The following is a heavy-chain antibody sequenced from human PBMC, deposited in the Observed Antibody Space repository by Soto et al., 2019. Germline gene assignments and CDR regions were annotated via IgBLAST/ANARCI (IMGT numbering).Heavy chain of an antibody. V-gene: IGHV1-69*13. J-gene: IGHJ6*02. CDR3: ARVYLDKSTAYGMDV. Sequence: SVKVSCKASGGTFSSYAISWVRQAPGQGLEWMGGIIPIFGTANYAQKFQGRVTITADESTSTAYMELSSLRSEDTAVYYCARVYLDKSTAYGMDVWGQGTTVTVSS. D-gene: IGHD6-6*01. CDR2: IIPIFGTA. CDR1: GGTFSSYA.